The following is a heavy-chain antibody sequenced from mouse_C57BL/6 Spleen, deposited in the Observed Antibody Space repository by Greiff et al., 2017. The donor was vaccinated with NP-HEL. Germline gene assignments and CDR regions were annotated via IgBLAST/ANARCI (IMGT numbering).Heavy chain of an antibody. CDR3: ARSEPWFAY. CDR2: IDPSDSYT. CDR1: GYTFPSYW. J-gene: IGHJ3*01. Sequence: QVQLQQPGAELVMPGASVKLSCKASGYTFPSYWMHWVKQRPGQGLEWIGEIDPSDSYTTYNQKFKGKSTLTVDKSSSTAYMQLSSLTSEDSAVYYCARSEPWFAYWGQGTLVTVSA. V-gene: IGHV1-69*01.